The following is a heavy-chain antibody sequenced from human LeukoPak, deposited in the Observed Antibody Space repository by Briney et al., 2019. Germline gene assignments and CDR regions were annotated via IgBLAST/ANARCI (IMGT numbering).Heavy chain of an antibody. J-gene: IGHJ4*02. D-gene: IGHD1-26*01. Sequence: PSETLSLTCTVSGGSISSYYWNWIRQPSGKGLEWIGYIYYSGSTNYNPSLKSRVTISVDTSKNQFSLKLSSVTAADTAVYYCARDSPPSIVGAIWVIWGQGTLVTVSS. V-gene: IGHV4-59*01. CDR1: GGSISSYY. CDR2: IYYSGST. CDR3: ARDSPPSIVGAIWVI.